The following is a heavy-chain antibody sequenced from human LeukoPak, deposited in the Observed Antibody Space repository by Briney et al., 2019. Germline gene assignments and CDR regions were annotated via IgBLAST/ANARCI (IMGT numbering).Heavy chain of an antibody. CDR1: GYTFSNFA. V-gene: IGHV3-23*01. D-gene: IGHD1-26*01. CDR3: AKMRGHPREAYYFDS. J-gene: IGHJ4*02. CDR2: IGNDGTT. Sequence: PGGSLRLSCAASGYTFSNFAVGWVRQAPGKGLEWVSSIGNDGTTYYAGSVKGRFSISRDNSKNTLSLQVKSLRAEDTAVYYCAKMRGHPREAYYFDSWGQGALVTVSS.